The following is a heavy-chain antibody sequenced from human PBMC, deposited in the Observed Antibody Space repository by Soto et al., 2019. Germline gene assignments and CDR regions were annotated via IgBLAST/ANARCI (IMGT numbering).Heavy chain of an antibody. D-gene: IGHD1-26*01. CDR2: ISYDGSNK. CDR1: GFTFSSYG. CDR3: AKRGSTTDAPWVLFDY. Sequence: QVQLVESGGGVVQPGRSLRLSCAASGFTFSSYGMHCVRQAPGKGLEWVAVISYDGSNKYYADSVKGRFTISRDNSKNTLYLQMNSLRAEDTAVYYCAKRGSTTDAPWVLFDYWGQGTLVTVSS. J-gene: IGHJ4*02. V-gene: IGHV3-30*18.